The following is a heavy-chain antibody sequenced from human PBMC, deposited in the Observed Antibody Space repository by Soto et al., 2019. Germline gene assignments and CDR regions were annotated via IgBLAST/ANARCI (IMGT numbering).Heavy chain of an antibody. CDR3: ARDARLYCSGGSCYGVYYYYYMDV. D-gene: IGHD2-15*01. CDR1: GGSISSYY. J-gene: IGHJ6*03. V-gene: IGHV4-59*01. Sequence: SETLSLTCTVSGGSISSYYWSWIRQPPGKGLEWIGYIYYSGSTNYNPSLKSRVTIAVDTSKNQFSLKLSSVTAADTAVYYCARDARLYCSGGSCYGVYYYYYMDVWGKGTTVTVSS. CDR2: IYYSGST.